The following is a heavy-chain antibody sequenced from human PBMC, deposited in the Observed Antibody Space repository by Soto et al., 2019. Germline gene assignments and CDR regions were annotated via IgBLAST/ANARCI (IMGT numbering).Heavy chain of an antibody. CDR2: IHSSGSTI. J-gene: IGHJ4*02. CDR3: ARANNWTEFDY. D-gene: IGHD1-20*01. CDR1: KFTFSDYY. Sequence: GGSLRLSCGASKFTFSDYYMSWIRQAPGKGLEWVSHIHSSGSTIYYADSVKGRFTISRDNAKNSLYLQMNSLRAEDTAVYYCARANNWTEFDYWGQGTLVTVS. V-gene: IGHV3-11*01.